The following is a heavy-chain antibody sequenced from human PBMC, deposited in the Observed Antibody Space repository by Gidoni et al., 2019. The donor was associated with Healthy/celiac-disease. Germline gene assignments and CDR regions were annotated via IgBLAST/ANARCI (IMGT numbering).Heavy chain of an antibody. Sequence: QVQLVQSGAEVKKPGSSVKVSCKASGGTFSSYAISWVRQAPGKGLEWMGGIIPIFGTANYAQKFQGRVTITADESTSTAYMELSRLRSEDTAVYYCARSYNWNDLHYWGQGTLVTVSS. J-gene: IGHJ4*02. CDR2: IIPIFGTA. D-gene: IGHD1-1*01. V-gene: IGHV1-69*01. CDR3: ARSYNWNDLHY. CDR1: GGTFSSYA.